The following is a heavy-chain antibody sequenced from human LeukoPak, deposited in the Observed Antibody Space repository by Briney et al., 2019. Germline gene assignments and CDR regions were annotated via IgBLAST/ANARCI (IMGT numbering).Heavy chain of an antibody. CDR2: INHSGST. CDR1: GGSFSGHY. V-gene: IGHV4-34*01. Sequence: SETLSLTCAVYGGSFSGHYWSWIRQPPGKGLEWIGEINHSGSTNYNPSLKSRVTISVDTSKNQHSLKLSSVTAADTAVYYCARVEGIYDILTGYYYWGQGTLVTVSS. D-gene: IGHD3-9*01. CDR3: ARVEGIYDILTGYYY. J-gene: IGHJ4*02.